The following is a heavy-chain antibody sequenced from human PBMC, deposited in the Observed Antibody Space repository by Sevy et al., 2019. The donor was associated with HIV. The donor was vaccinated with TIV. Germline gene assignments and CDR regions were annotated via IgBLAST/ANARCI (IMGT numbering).Heavy chain of an antibody. J-gene: IGHJ4*02. CDR2: ISYDGSNK. V-gene: IGHV3-30*18. CDR1: GFTFSSYG. D-gene: IGHD6-13*01. CDR3: AKVKSSWYSDPYYFDY. Sequence: GGSLRLSCAASGFTFSSYGMHWVRQAPGKGLEWVAVISYDGSNKYYAASVKGRFTISRDNSKNTLYLQMNSLRAEDTAVYYCAKVKSSWYSDPYYFDYWGQGTLVTVSS.